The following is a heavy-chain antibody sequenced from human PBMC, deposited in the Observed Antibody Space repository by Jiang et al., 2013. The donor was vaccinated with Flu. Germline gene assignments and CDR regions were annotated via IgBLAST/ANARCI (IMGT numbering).Heavy chain of an antibody. V-gene: IGHV6-1*01. J-gene: IGHJ4*02. CDR1: GDSVSGNSAS. D-gene: IGHD7-27*01. Sequence: QTLSLTCAISGDSVSGNSASWNWIRQSPSRGLEWLGRTYYKSKWYNDYTESVKKSNNHQPRHIQEPVLPATDLCDSEDTAVYYCARDSLENLSGDGRFDYWGQGTLVTVSS. CDR3: ARDSLENLSGDGRFDY. CDR2: TYYKSKWYN.